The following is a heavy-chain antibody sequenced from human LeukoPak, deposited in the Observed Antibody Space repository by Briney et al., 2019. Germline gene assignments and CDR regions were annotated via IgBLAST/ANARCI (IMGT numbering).Heavy chain of an antibody. V-gene: IGHV3-53*01. Sequence: PGGSLRLSCAASGFTLSSNYMSWVRQAPGKGLERGSVIYSGGSTYYSDSVTGRFTISTDNSKNTLYLQMNSLRAEDTAVYYCARDRYYDSSGYYIWGQGTLVTVSS. CDR3: ARDRYYDSSGYYI. CDR2: IYSGGST. D-gene: IGHD3-22*01. CDR1: GFTLSSNY. J-gene: IGHJ4*02.